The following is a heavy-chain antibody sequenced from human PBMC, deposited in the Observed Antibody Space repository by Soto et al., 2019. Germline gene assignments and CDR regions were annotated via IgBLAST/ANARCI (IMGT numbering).Heavy chain of an antibody. CDR1: GFTFSSYA. D-gene: IGHD6-13*01. J-gene: IGHJ6*02. CDR2: ISGSGGST. Sequence: GGSLRLSCAASGFTFSSYAMSWVRQAPGKGLEWVSAISGSGGSTYYADSVKGRFTISRDNSKNTLYLQMNSLRAEDTAVYYCAKWTAAGGTGGVYYYYYGMDVWGQGTTVTVSS. CDR3: AKWTAAGGTGGVYYYYYGMDV. V-gene: IGHV3-23*01.